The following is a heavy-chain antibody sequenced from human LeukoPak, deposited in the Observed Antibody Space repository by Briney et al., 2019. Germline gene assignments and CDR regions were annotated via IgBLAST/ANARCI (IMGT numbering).Heavy chain of an antibody. V-gene: IGHV1-18*01. CDR1: GYSFDRYG. J-gene: IGHJ3*02. CDR3: ARDFLSYDGSENHFEDTFDT. CDR2: IGAFNGNT. Sequence: ASVKVSCKASGYSFDRYGISWVRQAPGQGLEWLGWIGAFNGNTNYAQNLQGRVTMTADTSTTTAYMELRSLSSDDTAVYYCARDFLSYDGSENHFEDTFDTWGQGTMVTVSS. D-gene: IGHD3-22*01.